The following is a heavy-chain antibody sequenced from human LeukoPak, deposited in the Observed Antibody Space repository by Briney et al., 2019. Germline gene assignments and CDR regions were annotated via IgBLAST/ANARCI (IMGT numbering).Heavy chain of an antibody. D-gene: IGHD4-17*01. CDR2: ISYDGSNK. Sequence: GGSLRLSCAASGFTFSSYAMHWVRQAPGKGLEWVAVISYDGSNKYYADSVKGRFTISGHNSKNTLYLQMNSLRAEDTAVYYCARDSPYGDYGDWGQGTLVTVSS. J-gene: IGHJ4*02. V-gene: IGHV3-30-3*01. CDR3: ARDSPYGDYGD. CDR1: GFTFSSYA.